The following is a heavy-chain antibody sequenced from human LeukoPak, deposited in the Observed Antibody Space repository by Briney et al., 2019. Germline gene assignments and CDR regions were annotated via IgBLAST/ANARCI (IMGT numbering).Heavy chain of an antibody. CDR3: ARVAYSSGWYVEAFDI. CDR2: IIPIFGTA. CDR1: GGTFSSYA. Sequence: GSSVKVSCKASGGTFSSYAISWVRQAPGQGLEWMGGIIPIFGTANYAQKFQGRVTITTDESTSTAYMELRSLRSDDTAVYYCARVAYSSGWYVEAFDIWGQGTMVTVSS. D-gene: IGHD6-19*01. J-gene: IGHJ3*02. V-gene: IGHV1-69*05.